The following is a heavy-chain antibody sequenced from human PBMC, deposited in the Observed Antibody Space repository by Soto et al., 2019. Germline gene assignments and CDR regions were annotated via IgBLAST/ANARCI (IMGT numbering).Heavy chain of an antibody. V-gene: IGHV4-39*01. Sequence: SETLSLTCTVSGGSISSSSYYWGWIRQPPGKGLEWIGSIYYSGSTYYNPSLKSRVTISVDTSKNQFSLKLSSVTAADTAVNYCANHAVERDYWGQGTLVTV. D-gene: IGHD6-19*01. CDR1: GGSISSSSYY. J-gene: IGHJ4*02. CDR3: ANHAVERDY. CDR2: IYYSGST.